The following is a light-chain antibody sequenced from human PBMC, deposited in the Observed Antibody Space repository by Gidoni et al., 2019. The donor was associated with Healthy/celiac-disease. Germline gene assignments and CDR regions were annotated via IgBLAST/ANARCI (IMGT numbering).Light chain of an antibody. Sequence: QSALTQPPSASGSPGQSVTISCTGTSSDVGAYNYVSWYQQHPGKAPKLMIYEGSKRPSGVPDRFSGSKSGNTASLTVSGLQAEDEADYYCSPYAGSNNLVFGGGTKLTVL. V-gene: IGLV2-8*01. CDR3: SPYAGSNNLV. CDR1: SSDVGAYNY. CDR2: EGS. J-gene: IGLJ3*02.